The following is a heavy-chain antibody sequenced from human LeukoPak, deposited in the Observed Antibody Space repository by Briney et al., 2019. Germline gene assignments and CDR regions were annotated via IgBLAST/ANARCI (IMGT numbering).Heavy chain of an antibody. CDR3: TRHNYRRDRYNYHFDY. D-gene: IGHD5-24*01. Sequence: GGSLRLSCAASGFTFSGSAMHWVRQASGKGLEWVGRIRSKANSYASAYAASVKGRFTISRDDSKNTAYLQMNSLKTEDTAVYYCTRHNYRRDRYNYHFDYWGQGTLVTVSS. J-gene: IGHJ4*02. V-gene: IGHV3-73*01. CDR2: IRSKANSYAS. CDR1: GFTFSGSA.